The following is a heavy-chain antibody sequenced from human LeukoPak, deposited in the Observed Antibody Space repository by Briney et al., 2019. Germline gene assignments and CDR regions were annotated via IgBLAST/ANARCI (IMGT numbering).Heavy chain of an antibody. CDR2: IYYSGNT. CDR3: ARHRSNNWYTNFQH. CDR1: GGSLSSSSYY. J-gene: IGHJ1*01. V-gene: IGHV4-39*01. Sequence: PSETLSLTCTVSGGSLSSSSYYWGWIRQPPGKGLEWIGSIYYSGNTYHNPTLKSRVTISVDTSKNQFSLKLSSVTAADTAVYYCARHRSNNWYTNFQHWGQGTLVTVSS. D-gene: IGHD1-1*01.